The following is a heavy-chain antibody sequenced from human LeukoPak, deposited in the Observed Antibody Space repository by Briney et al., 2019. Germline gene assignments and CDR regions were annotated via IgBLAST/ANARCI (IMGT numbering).Heavy chain of an antibody. CDR1: GCPFTNYW. CDR3: ARAGYSNRWDGVDY. V-gene: IGHV5-51*01. D-gene: IGHD2/OR15-2a*01. CDR2: IYPGDSDT. J-gene: IGHJ4*02. Sequence: GGALKISCKGSGCPFTNYWIGWVRQMPGKGLEFMGIIYPGDSDTRYSPSFQGQVTISVDKSINTAYLQWSSLKASDSAMYYCARAGYSNRWDGVDYWGQGTLVTVSS.